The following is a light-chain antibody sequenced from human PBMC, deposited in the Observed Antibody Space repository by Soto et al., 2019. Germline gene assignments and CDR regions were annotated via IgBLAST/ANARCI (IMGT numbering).Light chain of an antibody. CDR2: GSF. CDR1: QSVRSN. Sequence: TQSPGTLSLSPGDRATLSCRASQSVRSNNVAWYQQKPGQAPRLLIVGSFARATGIPARFSGSGSGSEFTLTTSGRQPEDFAVYYCQQYNDRPPITFGQGTKLDIK. V-gene: IGKV3-15*01. J-gene: IGKJ5*01. CDR3: QQYNDRPPIT.